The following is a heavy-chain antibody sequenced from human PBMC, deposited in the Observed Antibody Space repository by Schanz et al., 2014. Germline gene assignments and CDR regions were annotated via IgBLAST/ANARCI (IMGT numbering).Heavy chain of an antibody. V-gene: IGHV3-21*02. CDR3: IRGDIMVVPVAHF. J-gene: IGHJ4*02. D-gene: IGHD2-2*01. CDR2: ISGTSSHI. CDR1: GFPLSNYR. Sequence: EVRLVESGGGMVKPGGSLRLSCVVSGFPLSNYRMNWVRQSPGKGLEWVSCISGTSSHIYYADSVRGRFTISRDNSKNTLYLQMNSLRAEDTAVYYCIRGDIMVVPVAHFWGQGILVTVSS.